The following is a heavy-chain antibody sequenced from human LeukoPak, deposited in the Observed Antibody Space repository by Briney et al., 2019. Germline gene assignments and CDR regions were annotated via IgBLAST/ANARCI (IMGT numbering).Heavy chain of an antibody. CDR3: ARGSHHSAAAGGIYYYYMDV. V-gene: IGHV4-38-2*02. D-gene: IGHD6-13*01. J-gene: IGHJ6*03. CDR2: IYHSGSA. CDR1: GYSISSGYY. Sequence: PSETLSLTCTVSGYSISSGYYWGWIRQPPGKGLEWIGSIYHSGSAYYNPSLKSRVTISVDTSKNQFSLKLSSVTAADTAVYYCARGSHHSAAAGGIYYYYMDVWGKGTTVTVSS.